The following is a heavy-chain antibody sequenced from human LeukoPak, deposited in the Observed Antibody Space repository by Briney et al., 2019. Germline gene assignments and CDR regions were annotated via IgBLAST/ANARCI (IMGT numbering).Heavy chain of an antibody. Sequence: GGSLRLSCAASGFTFSNYAMTWVRQAPGKGLEWVSTINTIGDTTYYADSVKSRFTISRVNSKNTLYLQMNSLRAGDTAIYYCAKSVSGSSYDYWGQGTLVTVSS. CDR3: AKSVSGSSYDY. CDR1: GFTFSNYA. V-gene: IGHV3-23*01. J-gene: IGHJ4*02. CDR2: INTIGDTT. D-gene: IGHD6-19*01.